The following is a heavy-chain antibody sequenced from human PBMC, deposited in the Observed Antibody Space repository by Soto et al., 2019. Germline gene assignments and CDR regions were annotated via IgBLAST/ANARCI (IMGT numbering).Heavy chain of an antibody. CDR1: GFTFATYT. Sequence: EVQLLESGGGLVQPGGSLRLYCAASGFTFATYTMSWVRQAPGKGLEWVSAITGSGDRTYYADSVKGRFTISRDNSKNTLYLQMNSLRAEDTAVYYCAKNSAATIRVGFDYWGQGTLVTVSS. D-gene: IGHD5-12*01. CDR3: AKNSAATIRVGFDY. CDR2: ITGSGDRT. J-gene: IGHJ4*02. V-gene: IGHV3-23*01.